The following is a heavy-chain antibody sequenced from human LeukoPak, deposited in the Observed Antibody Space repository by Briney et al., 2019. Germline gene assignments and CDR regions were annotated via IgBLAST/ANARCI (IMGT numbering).Heavy chain of an antibody. CDR2: IYYSGST. Sequence: SETLSLTCTVSGGSISSSSYYWGWIRQPPGKGLEWIGSIYYSGSTYYNPSLKSRVTISVDTSKNQFSLKLSSVTAADTAVYYCARVSTITLVRGVTAYHGMDVWGQGTTVTVSS. J-gene: IGHJ6*02. CDR1: GGSISSSSYY. V-gene: IGHV4-39*07. D-gene: IGHD3-10*01. CDR3: ARVSTITLVRGVTAYHGMDV.